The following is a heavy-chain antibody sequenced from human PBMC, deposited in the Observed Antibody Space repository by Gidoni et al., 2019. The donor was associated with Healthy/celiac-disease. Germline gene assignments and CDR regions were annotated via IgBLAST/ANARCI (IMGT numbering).Heavy chain of an antibody. CDR1: GFTFSSYA. J-gene: IGHJ4*02. D-gene: IGHD6-19*01. V-gene: IGHV3-23*04. CDR3: AKDALYSSGWYLGDY. Sequence: EVQLVESGGGWVQLGGSLRLTGAASGFTFSSYALSWVRQAPGRGLECVSAISGSGCSTYYADSVKGRFTISRDNSKNTLYLQMNSLRAEDTAVYYCAKDALYSSGWYLGDYWGQGTLVTVSS. CDR2: ISGSGCST.